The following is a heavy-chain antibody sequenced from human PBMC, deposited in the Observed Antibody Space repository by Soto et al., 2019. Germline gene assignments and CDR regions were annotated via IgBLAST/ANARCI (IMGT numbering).Heavy chain of an antibody. Sequence: GGSLRLSCAASGFTFSSYGMHWVRQAPGKGLEWVAVISYDGGNKYYADSVKGRFTISRDNSKNTLYLQMNSLRAEDTAVYYCAKVNIPDIAARLYYYGMDVWGQGTTVTVSS. CDR1: GFTFSSYG. CDR2: ISYDGGNK. J-gene: IGHJ6*02. V-gene: IGHV3-30*18. CDR3: AKVNIPDIAARLYYYGMDV. D-gene: IGHD6-6*01.